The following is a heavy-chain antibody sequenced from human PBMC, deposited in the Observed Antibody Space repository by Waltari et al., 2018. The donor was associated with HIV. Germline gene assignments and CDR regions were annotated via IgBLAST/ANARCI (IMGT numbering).Heavy chain of an antibody. J-gene: IGHJ6*02. D-gene: IGHD4-17*01. Sequence: VQLQQWAAGPLKPSDTLSHSCAIHGGSFSSFSWRCHRHSPEKGRGCIGQINHGGKTSYNPSLQSRITISIDTSKNQFSLILRPVTAADTAMYYCARLVSTAGDFRLYDYYYGLDVWGQGTTVTVSS. V-gene: IGHV4-34*02. CDR2: INHGGKT. CDR3: ARLVSTAGDFRLYDYYYGLDV. CDR1: GGSFSSFS.